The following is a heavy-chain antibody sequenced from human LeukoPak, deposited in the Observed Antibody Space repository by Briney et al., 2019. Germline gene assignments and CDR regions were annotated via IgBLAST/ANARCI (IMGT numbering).Heavy chain of an antibody. CDR3: AREQDSSSWYYYYYYMDV. Sequence: GGSLRLSCAASGFTFSSYSMNWVRQAPGKGLEWVSSISSSSSYIYYADSVKGRFTISRDNAKNSLYLQMNSLRAEDTAVYYCAREQDSSSWYYYYYYMDVWGKGTTVTVSS. CDR2: ISSSSSYI. D-gene: IGHD6-13*01. V-gene: IGHV3-21*01. CDR1: GFTFSSYS. J-gene: IGHJ6*03.